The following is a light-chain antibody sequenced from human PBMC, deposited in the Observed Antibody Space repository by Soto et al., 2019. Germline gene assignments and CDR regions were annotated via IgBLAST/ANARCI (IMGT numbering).Light chain of an antibody. J-gene: IGLJ1*01. V-gene: IGLV1-47*01. CDR1: SSNIGSNY. Sequence: QSALTQPPSASGTPGQRVTISCSGSSSNIGSNYVYWYQQLPGTAPKLLIYRNNQRPSGVPDRFSGSKSGTSASLAISGLRSEDEADYYCAAWDDSLSGGVFGTGTKLTVL. CDR2: RNN. CDR3: AAWDDSLSGGV.